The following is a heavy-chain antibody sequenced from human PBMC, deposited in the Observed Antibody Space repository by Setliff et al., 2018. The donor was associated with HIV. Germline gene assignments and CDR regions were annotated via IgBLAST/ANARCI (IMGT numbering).Heavy chain of an antibody. CDR1: GGSITSHY. V-gene: IGHV4-59*11. CDR3: ARVEIMELRGNWFDP. Sequence: PSETLSLTCSVSGGSITSHYWSWIRQPPGKGPEWIGYIYYSGDTIYNPSLKSRVTMSVDTSKNHFSLRLRFVTAADTAIYYCARVEIMELRGNWFDPWGQGTLVTVS. CDR2: IYYSGDT. D-gene: IGHD1-7*01. J-gene: IGHJ5*02.